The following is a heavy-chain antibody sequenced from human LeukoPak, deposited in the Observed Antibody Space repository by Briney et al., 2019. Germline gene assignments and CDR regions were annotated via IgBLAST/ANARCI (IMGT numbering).Heavy chain of an antibody. CDR3: ARDQMYYYDSSGYYYDY. V-gene: IGHV4-31*03. CDR1: GGSISSGGYY. J-gene: IGHJ4*02. Sequence: SETLSLTCTVSGGSISSGGYYWSWIRQHPGKGLEWIGYIYYSGSTYYNPSLKSRVTISVDTSKNQFSLKLSSVTAADTAVYYCARDQMYYYDSSGYYYDYWGQGTLVTVSS. CDR2: IYYSGST. D-gene: IGHD3-22*01.